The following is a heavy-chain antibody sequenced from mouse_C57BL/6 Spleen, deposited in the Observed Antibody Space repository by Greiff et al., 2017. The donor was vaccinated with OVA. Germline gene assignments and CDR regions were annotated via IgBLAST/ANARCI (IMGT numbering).Heavy chain of an antibody. CDR1: GYAFSSSW. D-gene: IGHD1-1*01. Sequence: VQLQQSGPELVKPGASVKISCKASGYAFSSSWMNWVKQRPGKGLEWIGRIYPGDGDTNYNGKFKGKATLTADKSSSTAYMQLSSLTSEYSAVYFCARSYGSTQAWCAYWGQGTLVTVSA. CDR2: IYPGDGDT. J-gene: IGHJ3*01. V-gene: IGHV1-82*01. CDR3: ARSYGSTQAWCAY.